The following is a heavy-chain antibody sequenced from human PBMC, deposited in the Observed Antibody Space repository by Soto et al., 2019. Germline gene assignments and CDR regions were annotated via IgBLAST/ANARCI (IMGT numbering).Heavy chain of an antibody. CDR3: ARALWEGGGAFDI. CDR2: IYHSGST. J-gene: IGHJ3*02. CDR1: GGSISSGGYS. D-gene: IGHD1-26*01. V-gene: IGHV4-30-2*01. Sequence: QLQLQESGSGLVKPSQTLSLTCAVSGGSISSGGYSWSWIRQPPGKGLEWIGYIYHSGSTYYNPSSRSSVTIPVDRANDQFCLNLSSVTAADTAVYYCARALWEGGGAFDIWGQGTMVTVSS.